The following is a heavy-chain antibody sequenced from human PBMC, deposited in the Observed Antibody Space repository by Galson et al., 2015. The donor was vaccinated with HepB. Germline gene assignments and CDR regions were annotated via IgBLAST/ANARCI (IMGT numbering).Heavy chain of an antibody. D-gene: IGHD5-18*01. CDR2: IYSGGST. Sequence: SLRLSCAASGFTVSSNYMSWVRQAPGKGLEWVSVIYSGGSTYYADSVKGRFTISRDNSKNTLYLQMNSLRAEDTAVYYCARAAGYSYGWYYFDYWGQGTLVTVSS. CDR3: ARAAGYSYGWYYFDY. V-gene: IGHV3-66*01. CDR1: GFTVSSNY. J-gene: IGHJ4*02.